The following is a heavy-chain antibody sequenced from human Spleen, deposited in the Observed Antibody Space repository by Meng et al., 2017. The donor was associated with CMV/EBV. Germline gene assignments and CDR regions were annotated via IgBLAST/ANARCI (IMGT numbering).Heavy chain of an antibody. V-gene: IGHV3-23*01. CDR2: ISGSGDST. CDR3: AKEHAAVVPAAVKGMDV. D-gene: IGHD2-2*01. J-gene: IGHJ6*02. CDR1: AFTFSNYG. Sequence: GGSLRLSCAASAFTFSNYGMSWVRQVPGKGLEWVSAISGSGDSTYYADSVKGRFTISRDNSKSTLYLQMNSLRAEDTALYYCAKEHAAVVPAAVKGMDVWGQGTTVTVSS.